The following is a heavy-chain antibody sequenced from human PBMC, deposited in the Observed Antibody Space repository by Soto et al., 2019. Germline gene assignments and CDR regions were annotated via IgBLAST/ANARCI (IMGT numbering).Heavy chain of an antibody. V-gene: IGHV1-18*01. J-gene: IGHJ6*03. CDR2: ISAYNGNT. CDR1: GYTFTSYG. Sequence: ASVKVSCKASGYTFTSYGISWVRQAPGQGLEWMGWISAYNGNTNYAQKLQGRVTMTTDTSTSTAYMELRSLRSDDTAVYYCARDSTVTFYYYYYDYMDVWGKGTTVTVSS. CDR3: ARDSTVTFYYYYYDYMDV. D-gene: IGHD4-17*01.